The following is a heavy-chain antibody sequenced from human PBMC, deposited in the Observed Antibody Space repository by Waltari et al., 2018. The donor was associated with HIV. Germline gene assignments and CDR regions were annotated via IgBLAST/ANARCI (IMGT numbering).Heavy chain of an antibody. J-gene: IGHJ1*01. V-gene: IGHV1-24*01. CDR1: GYPLSDLS. CDR2: FETKKGKP. CDR3: VTLYNESPLYSNF. Sequence: QLIQSTSALKRPGASVTISCQVSGYPLSDLSMQWVRQGRGQRLEWMRGFETKKGKPVYSQRFWGRVSLAEDTSQDTAFLELNRLTSDDTAVYYCVTLYNESPLYSNFWGQGTLVTV. D-gene: IGHD2-15*01.